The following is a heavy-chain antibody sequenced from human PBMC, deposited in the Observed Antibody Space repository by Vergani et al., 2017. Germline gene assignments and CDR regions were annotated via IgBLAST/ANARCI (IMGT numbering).Heavy chain of an antibody. D-gene: IGHD6-19*01. V-gene: IGHV3-48*03. CDR2: ISSSGSTI. CDR1: GFTFSSYE. J-gene: IGHJ4*02. Sequence: EVQLLESGGGLVQPGGSLRLSCAASGFTFSSYEMNWVRQAPGKGLEWVSYISSSGSTIYYADSVKGRFTISRDNAKNSLYLQMNSLRAEDTAVYYCARGYSSGWYFDYWGQGTLVTVSS. CDR3: ARGYSSGWYFDY.